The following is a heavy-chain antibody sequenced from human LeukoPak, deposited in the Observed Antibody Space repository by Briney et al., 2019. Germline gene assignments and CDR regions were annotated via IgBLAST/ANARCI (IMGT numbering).Heavy chain of an antibody. V-gene: IGHV4-39*01. CDR3: ARLFAAATTLFDY. CDR1: GGSISSSSYY. J-gene: IGHJ4*02. Sequence: PSETLSLTCPVPGGSISSSSYYWGWIRQPPGKGLEWIGSIYYSGSTYYNPSLKSRVTMSVDTSKNQFSLKLSSVTAADTAVYYCARLFAAATTLFDYWGQGTLVTVSS. D-gene: IGHD6-13*01. CDR2: IYYSGST.